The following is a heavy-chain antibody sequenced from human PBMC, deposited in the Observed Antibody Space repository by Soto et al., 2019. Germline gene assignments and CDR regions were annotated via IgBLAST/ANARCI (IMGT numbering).Heavy chain of an antibody. CDR1: EFSFSSYA. CDR3: ARDLRGRGRVGPFDY. J-gene: IGHJ4*02. V-gene: IGHV3-30-3*01. Sequence: QVQLVESGGGVVQPGRSLRLSCATSEFSFSSYAMHWVRQAPGKGLEWVAVISYDGSSQYYADSVKDRFTLSRDNSKKTLYLQMNSLRADDTAVYYCARDLRGRGRVGPFDYWGQGTLVTVSS. D-gene: IGHD3-16*01. CDR2: ISYDGSSQ.